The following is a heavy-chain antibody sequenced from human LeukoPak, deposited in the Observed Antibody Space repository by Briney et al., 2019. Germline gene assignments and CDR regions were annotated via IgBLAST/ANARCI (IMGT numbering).Heavy chain of an antibody. V-gene: IGHV3-21*01. Sequence: GGSLRLSCAASGFTFSSYSMNWVRQAPGKGLEWGSSISSSSSYIYYADSVKGRFTISRDNAKNSLYLQMNSLRAEDTAVYYCARAAVRTNAFDIWGQGTMVTVSS. CDR2: ISSSSSYI. J-gene: IGHJ3*02. D-gene: IGHD4/OR15-4a*01. CDR3: ARAAVRTNAFDI. CDR1: GFTFSSYS.